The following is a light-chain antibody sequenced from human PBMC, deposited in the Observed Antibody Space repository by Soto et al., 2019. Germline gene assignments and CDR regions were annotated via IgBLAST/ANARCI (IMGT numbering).Light chain of an antibody. V-gene: IGKV3-20*01. CDR3: QQYGRSPFT. Sequence: EIVLTQFPGTLSLSPGERATLSCRASQYINSKYLAWYQQKPGQAPRLLIYGASSRAAGIPDRFSGSGSGTDYTLTISRLEPEDFVVYYCQQYGRSPFTFGQGTKLQIK. CDR2: GAS. J-gene: IGKJ2*01. CDR1: QYINSKY.